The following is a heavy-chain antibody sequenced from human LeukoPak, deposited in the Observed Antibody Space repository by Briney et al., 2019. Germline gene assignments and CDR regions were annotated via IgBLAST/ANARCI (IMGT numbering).Heavy chain of an antibody. J-gene: IGHJ4*02. CDR3: AKGYSGSYSAFDY. D-gene: IGHD1-26*01. CDR1: GFNFSSYA. V-gene: IGHV3-23*01. CDR2: ISSSGDST. Sequence: GGSLRLSCAASGFNFSSYAMIWVRQAPGKGLEWVSTISSSGDSTYYAASVKGRFTISRDNSTNPLYLQLNSLRAEDTAVYFCAKGYSGSYSAFDYWGQGTLVTVSS.